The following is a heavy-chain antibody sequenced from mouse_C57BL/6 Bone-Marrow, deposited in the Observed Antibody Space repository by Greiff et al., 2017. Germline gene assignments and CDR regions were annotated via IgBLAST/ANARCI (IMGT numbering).Heavy chain of an antibody. J-gene: IGHJ4*01. CDR2: ISNGGGST. CDR3: SRHHYYGSSYNYAMDY. V-gene: IGHV5-12*01. CDR1: GFTFSDYY. D-gene: IGHD1-1*01. Sequence: EVKLVESGGGLVQPGGSLKLSCAASGFTFSDYYMYWVRQTPEKRLEWVAYISNGGGSTYYPDTVKGRFTISRDNAKNTLYLQMSRLKSEDTAMYYCSRHHYYGSSYNYAMDYWGQGTSVTVSS.